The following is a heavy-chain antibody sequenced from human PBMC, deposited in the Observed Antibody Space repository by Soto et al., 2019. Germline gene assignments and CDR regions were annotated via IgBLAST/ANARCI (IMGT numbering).Heavy chain of an antibody. CDR3: ARSGYEFWSGYPGGIRFDP. Sequence: QVQLQESGPGLVKPSQTLSLTCTVSGGSISSGGYYWSWIRQHPGKGLGWIGYIYYSGSTYYNPSLRSRVTISVDTSKNQFSLKLSSVTAADTAVYYCARSGYEFWSGYPGGIRFDPWGQGTLVTVSS. D-gene: IGHD3-3*01. J-gene: IGHJ5*02. V-gene: IGHV4-31*03. CDR2: IYYSGST. CDR1: GGSISSGGYY.